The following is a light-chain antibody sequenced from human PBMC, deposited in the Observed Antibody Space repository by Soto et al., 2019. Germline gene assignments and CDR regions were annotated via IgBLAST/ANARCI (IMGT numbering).Light chain of an antibody. CDR3: AAWDDSLSDVL. Sequence: QSVLTQPPSASGTPGQTVTISCSGSSSNIGRGAVYWYQQLPGTAPQVLIYINTLRPSGVPDRFSGSKSGTSASLAISGLLSEDEADYYCAAWDDSLSDVLFGTGTKVTVL. V-gene: IGLV1-47*02. CDR1: SSNIGRGA. J-gene: IGLJ1*01. CDR2: INT.